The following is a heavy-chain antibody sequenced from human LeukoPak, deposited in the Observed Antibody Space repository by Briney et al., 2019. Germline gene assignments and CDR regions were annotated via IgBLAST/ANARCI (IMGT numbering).Heavy chain of an antibody. Sequence: GGSLRLSCAASGFTVSSNYMSWVRQAPGKGLEWVSVIYSGGSTYYADSVKGRFTISRHNSKNTLYLQMNSLRAEDTAVYYCARVNYYGSGSYLRWFDPWDQGTLVTVSS. CDR3: ARVNYYGSGSYLRWFDP. V-gene: IGHV3-53*04. J-gene: IGHJ5*02. CDR2: IYSGGST. CDR1: GFTVSSNY. D-gene: IGHD3-10*01.